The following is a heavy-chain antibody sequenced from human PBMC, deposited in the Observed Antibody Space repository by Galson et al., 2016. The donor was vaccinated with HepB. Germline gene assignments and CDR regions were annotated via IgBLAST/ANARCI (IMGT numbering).Heavy chain of an antibody. Sequence: SLRLSCAASGFIFSHYGMHWVRQAPGKGLEWIAWITSSSDTMYYADSVKGRFTISRDNAKNSLYLEMNSLRDEDTAVYYCARDDYFRLGYWGQGTLVTVSS. CDR3: ARDDYFRLGY. J-gene: IGHJ4*02. V-gene: IGHV3-48*02. D-gene: IGHD3-16*01. CDR1: GFIFSHYG. CDR2: ITSSSDTM.